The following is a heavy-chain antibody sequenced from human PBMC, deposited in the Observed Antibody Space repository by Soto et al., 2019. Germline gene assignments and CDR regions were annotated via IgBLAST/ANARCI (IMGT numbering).Heavy chain of an antibody. CDR3: ARGYNGAQTGSTSRLYYYYYGMDV. CDR1: GFTFSSYG. CDR2: IWYDGSNK. Sequence: GGSLRLSCAASGFTFSSYGMHWVRQAPGKGLEWVAVIWYDGSNKYYADSVKGRFTISRDNSKNTLYLQMNSLRAEETAVYYCARGYNGAQTGSTSRLYYYYYGMDVWGQGTTVTVSS. V-gene: IGHV3-33*01. D-gene: IGHD2-2*01. J-gene: IGHJ6*02.